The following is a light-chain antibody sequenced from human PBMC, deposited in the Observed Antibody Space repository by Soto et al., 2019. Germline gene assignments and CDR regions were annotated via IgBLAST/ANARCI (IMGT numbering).Light chain of an antibody. CDR2: DVT. CDR1: SSDVGGYNY. Sequence: QSALTQPASVSGSPRQSITISCTGTSSDVGGYNYVSWYQQHPGKAPKLMIYDVTTRPSGVSNRFSGFKSGNTASLTISGLQAEDEADYYCSSYTGTSTVLFGGGTKVTVL. J-gene: IGLJ3*02. CDR3: SSYTGTSTVL. V-gene: IGLV2-14*03.